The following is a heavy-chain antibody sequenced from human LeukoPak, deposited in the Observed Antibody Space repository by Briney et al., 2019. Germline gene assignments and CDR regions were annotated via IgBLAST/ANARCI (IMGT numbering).Heavy chain of an antibody. D-gene: IGHD6-13*01. Sequence: GGSLRLSCAASGFTFDDHGMSWVRQAPGKGLEWVSGINWNGGSTGYADSVKGRFTISRDNSKNTLYLQMNSLRAEDTAVYYCAKGREQQLFLDYWGQGTLVTVSS. CDR1: GFTFDDHG. CDR3: AKGREQQLFLDY. V-gene: IGHV3-20*04. CDR2: INWNGGST. J-gene: IGHJ4*02.